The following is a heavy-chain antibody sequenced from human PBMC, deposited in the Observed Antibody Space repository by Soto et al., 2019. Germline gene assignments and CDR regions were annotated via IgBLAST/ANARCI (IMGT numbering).Heavy chain of an antibody. J-gene: IGHJ6*02. D-gene: IGHD2-2*01. V-gene: IGHV3-30*18. CDR1: GFTFSDYD. CDR3: AKGRCISTSCWVSYGMDV. Sequence: QVQLVESGGGVVQPGRSLRLSCAASGFTFSDYDMHWVRQAPGKGLEWVAVISYDGSNRYYADSVKGRFTVSRDNSRNTLYLQMNSLRPDDTAVYYCAKGRCISTSCWVSYGMDVWGQGTTVTVSS. CDR2: ISYDGSNR.